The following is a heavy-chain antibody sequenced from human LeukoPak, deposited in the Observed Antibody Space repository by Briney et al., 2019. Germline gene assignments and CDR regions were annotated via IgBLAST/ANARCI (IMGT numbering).Heavy chain of an antibody. J-gene: IGHJ6*03. Sequence: GASVKVSCKASGGTFSSYAISWMRQAPGQGLEWMGGIIPIFGTANYAQKFQGRVTITTDESTSTAYMELSSLRSEDTAVYYCARDRRTTVTTSYYYYMDVWGKGTTVTVSS. V-gene: IGHV1-69*05. CDR3: ARDRRTTVTTSYYYYMDV. D-gene: IGHD4-17*01. CDR1: GGTFSSYA. CDR2: IIPIFGTA.